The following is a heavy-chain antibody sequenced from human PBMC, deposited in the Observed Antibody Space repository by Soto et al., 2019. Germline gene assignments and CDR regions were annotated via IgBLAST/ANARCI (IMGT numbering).Heavy chain of an antibody. V-gene: IGHV3-30-3*01. J-gene: IGHJ4*02. CDR2: ISYDGSNK. D-gene: IGHD3-10*01. CDR1: GFTFSSYA. Sequence: QVQLVESGGGVVQPGRSPRLSCAASGFTFSSYAMHWVRQAPGKGLEWVAVISYDGSNKYYADSVKGRFTISRDNSKNTLYLQMNSLRAEDTAVYYCARTGKDGYWGQGTLVTVSS. CDR3: ARTGKDGY.